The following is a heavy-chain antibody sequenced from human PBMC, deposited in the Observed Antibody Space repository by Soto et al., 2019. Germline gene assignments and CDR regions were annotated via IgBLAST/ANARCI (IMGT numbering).Heavy chain of an antibody. Sequence: PGGSLRLSCAASGFAFRNYPMTWVRQAPGKGLDWVSTISGSGVDTYYPNSVEGRVTISRDNSKNTLYLQINSLRAEGTAVYYCAKGGLLPRANRWFWGQGTLVTVSS. CDR1: GFAFRNYP. CDR3: AKGGLLPRANRWF. V-gene: IGHV3-23*01. CDR2: ISGSGVDT. D-gene: IGHD2-2*01. J-gene: IGHJ4*02.